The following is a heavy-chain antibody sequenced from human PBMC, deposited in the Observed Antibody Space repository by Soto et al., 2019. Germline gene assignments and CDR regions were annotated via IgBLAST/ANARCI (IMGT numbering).Heavy chain of an antibody. D-gene: IGHD3-22*01. CDR2: IYYSGST. V-gene: IGHV4-30-4*01. J-gene: IGHJ4*02. CDR1: GGSISSGDYY. Sequence: QVQLQESGPGLVKPSQTLSLTCTVSGGSISSGDYYWSWIRQPPGKGLEWIGYIYYSGSTYYNPSLKSRFTISVDTSKHQFSLKLSSVTAADTAVYYCARGRDYYDSSGLDYWGQGTLVTVSS. CDR3: ARGRDYYDSSGLDY.